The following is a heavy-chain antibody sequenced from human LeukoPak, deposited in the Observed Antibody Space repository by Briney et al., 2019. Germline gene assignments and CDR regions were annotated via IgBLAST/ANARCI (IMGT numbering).Heavy chain of an antibody. D-gene: IGHD2-15*01. V-gene: IGHV3-30*02. Sequence: GGSLRLSCAASGFIFNSYGMHWVRQAPGKGLEWVAFIRHDGSNKYYADSVKGRFTISRDNSKNTLYLQMNSLRVEDTAVYYCARARPGYCSGGSCYKSSTWFDYWGQGTLVTVSS. J-gene: IGHJ4*02. CDR3: ARARPGYCSGGSCYKSSTWFDY. CDR2: IRHDGSNK. CDR1: GFIFNSYG.